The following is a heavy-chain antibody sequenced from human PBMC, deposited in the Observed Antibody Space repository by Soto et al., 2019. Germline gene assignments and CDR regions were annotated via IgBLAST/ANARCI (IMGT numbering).Heavy chain of an antibody. Sequence: PGGSLRLSCAASGFTFSSYAMHWVRQAPGKGLEWVAVISYDGSSKYYADSVKGRFTISRDNSKNTLYLQMNSLRAEDTAVYYCARGIYGREDYYYYYGMDVWGQGTTVTVSS. CDR2: ISYDGSSK. J-gene: IGHJ6*02. V-gene: IGHV3-30-3*01. D-gene: IGHD1-26*01. CDR1: GFTFSSYA. CDR3: ARGIYGREDYYYYYGMDV.